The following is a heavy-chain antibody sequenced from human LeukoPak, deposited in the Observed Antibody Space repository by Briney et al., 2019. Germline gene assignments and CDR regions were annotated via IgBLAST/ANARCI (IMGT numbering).Heavy chain of an antibody. CDR3: ARDGRGYSYGFDY. D-gene: IGHD5-18*01. CDR2: IFYSGST. CDR1: GGSISSYY. Sequence: PSETLSLTSTVSGGSISSYYWSWIRQPPGKGLEWIGYIFYSGSTNYNPSLKSRVTISVDTSKNQFSLKLSSVTAADTAVYYCARDGRGYSYGFDYWGQGTLVTVSS. V-gene: IGHV4-59*01. J-gene: IGHJ4*02.